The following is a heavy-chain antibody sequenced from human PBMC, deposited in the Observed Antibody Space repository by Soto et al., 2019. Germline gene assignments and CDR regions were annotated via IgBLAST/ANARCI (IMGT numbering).Heavy chain of an antibody. D-gene: IGHD6-13*01. J-gene: IGHJ4*02. Sequence: GGSLRLSCAVSGFTVSNNYMSWVRQAPGKGLEGVSVIYSGGYTAYGDSVKGRFTISRDNSKNTLYLQMNSLRAEDTAVYYCARGDSSSWYYFDYWGQGTLVTVSS. CDR2: IYSGGYT. CDR1: GFTVSNNY. V-gene: IGHV3-53*01. CDR3: ARGDSSSWYYFDY.